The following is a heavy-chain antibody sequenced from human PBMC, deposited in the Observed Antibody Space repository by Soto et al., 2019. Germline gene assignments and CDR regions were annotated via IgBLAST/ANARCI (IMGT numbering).Heavy chain of an antibody. CDR3: VKGNSAGTITMVRGVTRTYYYYGMDV. V-gene: IGHV3-64D*08. Sequence: GGSLRLSCSASGFTFSSYAMHWVRQAPGKGLEYVSAISSNGGSTYYADSVKGRFTISRDNSKNTLYLQMSSLRAEDTAVYYCVKGNSAGTITMVRGVTRTYYYYGMDVWGQGTTVTVSS. J-gene: IGHJ6*02. CDR1: GFTFSSYA. CDR2: ISSNGGST. D-gene: IGHD3-10*01.